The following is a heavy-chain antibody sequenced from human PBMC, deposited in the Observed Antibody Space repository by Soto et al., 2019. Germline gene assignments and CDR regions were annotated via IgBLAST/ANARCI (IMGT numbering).Heavy chain of an antibody. V-gene: IGHV3-23*01. CDR2: ISGSGGST. Sequence: QPVGSLRLSCAASGFTFSSYAMSWVRQAPGKGLEWVSAISGSGGSTYYADSVKGRFTISRDNSKNTLYLQMNSLRAEDTAVYYCANVGQESSTSSYYFDYWGQGTLVTVSS. CDR1: GFTFSSYA. CDR3: ANVGQESSTSSYYFDY. D-gene: IGHD2-2*01. J-gene: IGHJ4*02.